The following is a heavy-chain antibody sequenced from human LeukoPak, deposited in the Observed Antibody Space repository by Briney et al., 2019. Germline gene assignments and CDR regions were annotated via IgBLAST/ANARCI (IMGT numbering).Heavy chain of an antibody. CDR1: GYSFTSYW. J-gene: IGHJ4*02. V-gene: IGHV5-51*01. Sequence: GESLKISCKGSGYSFTSYWIGWVRQMPGTGLEWMGIIYPGNSDTSYSPSFQGQVTISAYKSISTAYLQWSSLKASAPAMYYCARQGGDRSFDYWDQGTLVTVSS. D-gene: IGHD3-16*01. CDR3: ARQGGDRSFDY. CDR2: IYPGNSDT.